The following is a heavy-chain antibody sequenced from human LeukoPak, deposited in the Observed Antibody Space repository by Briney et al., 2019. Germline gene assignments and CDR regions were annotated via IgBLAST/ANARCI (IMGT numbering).Heavy chain of an antibody. V-gene: IGHV3-23*01. CDR3: AKERGATRLYYGMDV. CDR2: MSNSGGIT. D-gene: IGHD1-26*01. CDR1: GFTFSSFA. J-gene: IGHJ6*02. Sequence: PGGSLRLSCAASGFTFSSFAMSWVRQAPGKGLEWVSGMSNSGGITYYAVSVKGRFTISRDNFKNTLYVQMDSLRAEDTAVYYCAKERGATRLYYGMDVWGQGTTVTVAS.